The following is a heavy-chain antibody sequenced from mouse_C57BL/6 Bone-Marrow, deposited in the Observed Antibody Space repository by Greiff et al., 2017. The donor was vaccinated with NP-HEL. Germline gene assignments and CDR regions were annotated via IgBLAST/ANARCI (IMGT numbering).Heavy chain of an antibody. J-gene: IGHJ3*01. CDR1: GYEFSNYW. CDR2: IYPGDGDT. V-gene: IGHV1-80*01. CDR3: ARGAY. Sequence: QVQLQQSGAELVKPGASVKISCKASGYEFSNYWMNWVKQRPGKGLEWIGQIYPGDGDTKYNGKFKDKATLTADKSSCTSYMQLSRLTSEDSAVYFCARGAYWGQGTLVTVSA.